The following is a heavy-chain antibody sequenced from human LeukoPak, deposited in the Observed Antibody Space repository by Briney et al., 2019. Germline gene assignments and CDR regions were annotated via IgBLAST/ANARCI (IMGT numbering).Heavy chain of an antibody. J-gene: IGHJ4*02. V-gene: IGHV5-51*01. CDR2: IYPRDSTT. CDR1: GYTFTSYW. CDR3: ARRAIIQGTSALDF. D-gene: IGHD3-3*01. Sequence: GESLKISCKGSGYTFTSYWIAWVRQMPGKGLEWMGIIYPRDSTTRYSPAFEGQVTISVDKSITTAYLQWSSLKASDTAMYYCARRAIIQGTSALDFWGQGTVVIVSS.